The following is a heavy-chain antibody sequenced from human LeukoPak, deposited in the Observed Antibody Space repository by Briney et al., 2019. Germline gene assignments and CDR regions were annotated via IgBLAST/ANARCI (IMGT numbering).Heavy chain of an antibody. CDR3: ASRSCGGDCYSSYYYYYGMDV. J-gene: IGHJ6*02. D-gene: IGHD2-21*02. V-gene: IGHV1-24*01. CDR1: GYTLTELS. CDR2: FDPEDGET. Sequence: ASVKVSCKVSGYTLTELSMHWVRQAPGKGLEWMGGFDPEDGETIYAQKFQGRVTITADESASTAYMELGSLRSEDTAVYYCASRSCGGDCYSSYYYYYGMDVWGQGTTVTVSS.